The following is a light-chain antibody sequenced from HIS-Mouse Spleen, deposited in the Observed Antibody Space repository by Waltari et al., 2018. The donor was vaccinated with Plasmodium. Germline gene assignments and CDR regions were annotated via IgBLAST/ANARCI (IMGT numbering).Light chain of an antibody. V-gene: IGLV3-10*01. CDR3: YSTDSSGNHRV. Sequence: SYELTQPPSVSVSPGQTARITCSGDALPKKYAYWYQLKSGQAPVLVIYEDSKRPSGIPDGVSGSSSGTMATLTIRGAQVEDEADYYGYSTDSSGNHRVFGGGTKLTVL. J-gene: IGLJ3*02. CDR1: ALPKKY. CDR2: EDS.